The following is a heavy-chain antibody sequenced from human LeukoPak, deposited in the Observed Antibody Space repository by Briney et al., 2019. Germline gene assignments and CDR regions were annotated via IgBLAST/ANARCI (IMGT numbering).Heavy chain of an antibody. CDR1: GGSISSYY. CDR2: IYYSGST. V-gene: IGHV4-59*01. J-gene: IGHJ6*02. Sequence: SETLSLTCTVSGGSISSYYWSWIRQPPGKGLEWIGYIYYSGSTNYNPSLKSRVTISVDTSKNQFSLKLSSVTAADTAVYYCARVQGTVVTSLYYYYGMDVWGQGTTVTVSS. D-gene: IGHD4-23*01. CDR3: ARVQGTVVTSLYYYYGMDV.